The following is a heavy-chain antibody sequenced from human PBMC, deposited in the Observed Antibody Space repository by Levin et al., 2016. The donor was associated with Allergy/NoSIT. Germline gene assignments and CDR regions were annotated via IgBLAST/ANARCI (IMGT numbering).Heavy chain of an antibody. J-gene: IGHJ3*02. CDR2: INSNGGDT. D-gene: IGHD2-15*01. CDR1: GYTFTTYY. CDR3: AREVETSGAHAFDI. V-gene: IGHV1-46*01. Sequence: ASVKVSCKASGYTFTTYYMHWVRQAPGQGLEWMGIINSNGGDTRYAQKFQGRVTMTRDTSTGTAYMELSSLTSDDTAVYYCAREVETSGAHAFDIWGQGTLVTVSS.